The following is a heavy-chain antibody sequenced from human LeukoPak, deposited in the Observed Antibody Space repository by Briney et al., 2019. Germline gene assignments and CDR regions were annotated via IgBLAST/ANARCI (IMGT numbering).Heavy chain of an antibody. CDR2: MNPNSGNT. Sequence: VASVKVSCKASGYTFTSYDINWVRQATGQGLEWMGWMNPNSGNTGYAQKFQGRVTMTTDTSTSTAYMELRSLRSDDTAVYYCARDGNYYDSSGYYDSDAFDIWGQGTMVTVSS. J-gene: IGHJ3*02. CDR1: GYTFTSYD. D-gene: IGHD3-22*01. CDR3: ARDGNYYDSSGYYDSDAFDI. V-gene: IGHV1-8*01.